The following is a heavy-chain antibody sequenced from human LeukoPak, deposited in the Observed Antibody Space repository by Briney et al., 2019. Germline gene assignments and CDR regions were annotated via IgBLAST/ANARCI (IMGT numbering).Heavy chain of an antibody. J-gene: IGHJ4*02. CDR1: GFTFSSYA. D-gene: IGHD3-22*01. CDR2: ISGSGGSA. CDR3: AKASAMIVVVSKHFDY. V-gene: IGHV3-23*01. Sequence: GGSLRLSCAASGFTFSSYAMSWVRQAPGKGLEWVSAISGSGGSAYYADSVKGRFTISRDNSKNTLYLQMNSLRAEDTAVYYCAKASAMIVVVSKHFDYWGQGTLVTVSS.